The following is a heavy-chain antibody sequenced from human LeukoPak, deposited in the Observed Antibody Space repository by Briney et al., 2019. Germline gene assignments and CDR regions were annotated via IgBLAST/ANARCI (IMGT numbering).Heavy chain of an antibody. J-gene: IGHJ4*02. D-gene: IGHD3-9*01. CDR2: ISAYNGNT. CDR3: ARVLRYFDWSTGDFDY. V-gene: IGHV1-18*01. Sequence: GASVKVSCKASGYTFTSYGISWVRQAPGQGLEWMGWISAYNGNTNYAQKLQGRVTMTTDTSTSTAYMELRSLRSDDTAVYYCARVLRYFDWSTGDFDYWGQGTLVTVSS. CDR1: GYTFTSYG.